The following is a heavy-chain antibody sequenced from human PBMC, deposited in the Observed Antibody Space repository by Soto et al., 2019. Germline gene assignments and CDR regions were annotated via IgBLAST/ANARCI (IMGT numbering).Heavy chain of an antibody. CDR3: ARVDDSSGYYYDY. CDR2: TRNKANSYTT. V-gene: IGHV3-72*01. CDR1: GFTFSDHY. Sequence: GGSLRLSCAASGFTFSDHYMDWVRQAPGKGLEWVDRTRNKANSYTTEYAASVKGRFTFSRDDSKNSLYLQMNSLKTEDTAVYYCARVDDSSGYYYDYWGQGTLVTVSS. D-gene: IGHD3-22*01. J-gene: IGHJ4*02.